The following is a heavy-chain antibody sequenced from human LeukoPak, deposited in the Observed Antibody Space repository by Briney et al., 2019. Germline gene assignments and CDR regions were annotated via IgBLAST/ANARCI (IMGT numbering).Heavy chain of an antibody. V-gene: IGHV4-39*01. D-gene: IGHD3-10*01. J-gene: IGHJ4*02. CDR2: IYYSGST. CDR3: ARKLWSYYFDY. CDR1: AGSISSSSYY. Sequence: SETLSLTCTVSAGSISSSSYYWGWIRQPPGKGLEWIGSIYYSGSTYYNPSLKSRVTISIDTSKNQFSLKLNSVTAADTAVYYCARKLWSYYFDYWGQGTLVTVSS.